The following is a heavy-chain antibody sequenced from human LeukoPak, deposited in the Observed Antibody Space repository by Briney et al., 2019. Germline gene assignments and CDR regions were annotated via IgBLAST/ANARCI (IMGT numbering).Heavy chain of an antibody. CDR1: GFTFSTYA. D-gene: IGHD6-13*01. CDR3: AKRTAAVPYFYYGMDV. V-gene: IGHV3-23*01. Sequence: PGASLRLSCAASGFTFSTYAMNWVRQAPGKGLEWVSGISATGGSTYYADSVKGRFTISRDNSKNTLYLQVNSLRAEDTAVYYCAKRTAAVPYFYYGMDVWGQGTTVTVSS. J-gene: IGHJ6*02. CDR2: ISATGGST.